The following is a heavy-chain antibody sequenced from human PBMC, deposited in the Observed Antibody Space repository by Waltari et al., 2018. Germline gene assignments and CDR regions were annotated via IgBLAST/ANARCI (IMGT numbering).Heavy chain of an antibody. D-gene: IGHD2-15*01. CDR2: INRGGSST. Sequence: EVQLVESGGGLVQPGGSLRLSCAASGFSFSSYWMHWFRNAPGKGLVGVSLINRGGSSTSYADSVKGRFTISRDNAKNTLYLQMNSLRAEDTAVYYCARGRWWGFFDYYYYGMDVWGQGTTVTVSS. V-gene: IGHV3-74*01. CDR3: ARGRWWGFFDYYYYGMDV. CDR1: GFSFSSYW. J-gene: IGHJ6*02.